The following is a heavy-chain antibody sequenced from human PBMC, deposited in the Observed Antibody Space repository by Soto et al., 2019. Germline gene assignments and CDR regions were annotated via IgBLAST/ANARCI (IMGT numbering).Heavy chain of an antibody. CDR2: KYYNGRS. CDR3: ARCPFGTEYLHYYPMDV. J-gene: IGHJ6*03. Sequence: QVQLQESGPGLVKPSETLSLTCTVSGGSISSDSWSWIRQPPGKGLEWIGFKYYNGRSSYNHSLKSRVTLSVDTSENQFSLELTSVTAADTAVYYCARCPFGTEYLHYYPMDVGGKGTTVTVSS. D-gene: IGHD6-13*01. V-gene: IGHV4-59*01. CDR1: GGSISSDS.